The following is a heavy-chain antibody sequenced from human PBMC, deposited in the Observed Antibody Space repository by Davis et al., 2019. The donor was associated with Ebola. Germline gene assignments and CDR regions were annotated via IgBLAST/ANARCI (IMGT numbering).Heavy chain of an antibody. CDR1: GYTFTSYG. CDR2: ISANTGNT. J-gene: IGHJ6*02. Sequence: ASVKVSCKASGYTFTSYGITWVRQAPGQGLEWMGWISANTGNTHYAQKLQGRVTMTTDRSTSTAYMALRSLISDDTAVYYCARGGRDGMDVWGQGTTVTVS. CDR3: ARGGRDGMDV. V-gene: IGHV1-18*04.